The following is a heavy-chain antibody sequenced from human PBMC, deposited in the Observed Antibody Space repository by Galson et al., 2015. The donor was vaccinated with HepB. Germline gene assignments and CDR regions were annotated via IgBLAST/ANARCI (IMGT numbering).Heavy chain of an antibody. CDR2: ISAYNGNT. CDR3: AREYSSSWYAHYGMDV. CDR1: GYTFTSYG. D-gene: IGHD6-13*01. V-gene: IGHV1-18*04. J-gene: IGHJ6*02. Sequence: SVKVSCKASGYTFTSYGISCVRQAPGQGLEWMGWISAYNGNTNYAQKLQGRVTMTTDTSTSTAYMELRSLRSDDTAVYYCAREYSSSWYAHYGMDVWGQGTTVTVSS.